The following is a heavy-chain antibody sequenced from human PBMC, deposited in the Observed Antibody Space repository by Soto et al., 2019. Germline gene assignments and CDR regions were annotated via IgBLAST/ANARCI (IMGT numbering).Heavy chain of an antibody. CDR2: IIPILGIA. D-gene: IGHD5-12*01. CDR1: GGTFSSYT. V-gene: IGHV1-69*02. CDR3: AKNSGYEKRNFDY. J-gene: IGHJ4*02. Sequence: AAVKVSCKASGGTFSSYTISWVRQAPGQGLEWMGRIIPILGIANYAQKFQGRVTITADKSTSTAYMELSSLRSEDTAVYYCAKNSGYEKRNFDYWGQGILVTVS.